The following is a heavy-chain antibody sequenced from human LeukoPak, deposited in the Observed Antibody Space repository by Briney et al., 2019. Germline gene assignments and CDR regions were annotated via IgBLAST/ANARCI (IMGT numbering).Heavy chain of an antibody. V-gene: IGHV1-18*01. Sequence: ASVKVSCKASGYTFINYGISWVRQAPGQGLEWMEWIRADNGDTNYAQKLQGRVTMTTDTSTSTAYMELRSLRYDDTAVYYCATEGGSGTYYAENYWGQGTLVTVSS. CDR1: GYTFINYG. CDR3: ATEGGSGTYYAENY. D-gene: IGHD1-26*01. CDR2: IRADNGDT. J-gene: IGHJ4*02.